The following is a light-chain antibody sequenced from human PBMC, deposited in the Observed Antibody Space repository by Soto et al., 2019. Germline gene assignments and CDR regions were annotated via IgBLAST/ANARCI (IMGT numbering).Light chain of an antibody. V-gene: IGKV3-11*01. Sequence: EIVLTQSPATLSLSPGERATLSCRASQSVSNYLAWYQQKPGQAPRLLIYEASNRASGIPARFSGSGSGTDFTLTISSLEPEDFAVYHCQQRSYWHSYGGGINVDIK. CDR2: EAS. CDR1: QSVSNY. J-gene: IGKJ4*01. CDR3: QQRSYWHS.